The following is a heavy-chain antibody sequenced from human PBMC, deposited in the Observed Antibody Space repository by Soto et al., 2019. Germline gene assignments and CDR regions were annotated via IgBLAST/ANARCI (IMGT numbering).Heavy chain of an antibody. V-gene: IGHV4-39*01. CDR2: IYYSGST. D-gene: IGHD2-15*01. Sequence: SETLSLTCTVSGGSISSSSYYWGWIRQPPGKGLEWIGSIYYSGSTYYNPSLKSRVTISVDTSKNQFSLKLSSVTAADTAVYYCARRPDDSIVVVVAAIPRYAFDIWGQGTMVTVSS. CDR1: GGSISSSSYY. CDR3: ARRPDDSIVVVVAAIPRYAFDI. J-gene: IGHJ3*02.